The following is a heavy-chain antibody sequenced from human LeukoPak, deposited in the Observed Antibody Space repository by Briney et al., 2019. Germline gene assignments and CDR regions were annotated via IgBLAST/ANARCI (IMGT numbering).Heavy chain of an antibody. CDR3: ARDGGSITRVRGVNYW. V-gene: IGHV3-48*04. D-gene: IGHD3-10*01. J-gene: IGHJ4*02. CDR2: ISSGSETR. Sequence: GGSLRLSCEASGFTFSGHSMNWVRQAPGKGLEWVSYISSGSETRYYADSVKGRFTISRDNAKNSLYLQMNSLRAEDTAIYYCARDGGSITRVRGVNYWWGQGTLVTVSS. CDR1: GFTFSGHS.